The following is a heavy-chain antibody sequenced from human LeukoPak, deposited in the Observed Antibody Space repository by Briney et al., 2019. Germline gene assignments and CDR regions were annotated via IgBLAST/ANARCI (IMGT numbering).Heavy chain of an antibody. CDR1: GYSFTSYW. V-gene: IGHV5-51*01. CDR3: ARNLSPYYDFWSGPSSGMDV. J-gene: IGHJ6*02. Sequence: GESLKISCKGSGYSFTSYWTGWVRQMPGKGLEWMGIIYPGDSDTRYSPSFQGQVTISADKSISTAYLQWSSLKASDTAMYYCARNLSPYYDFWSGPSSGMDVWGQGTTVTVSS. CDR2: IYPGDSDT. D-gene: IGHD3-3*01.